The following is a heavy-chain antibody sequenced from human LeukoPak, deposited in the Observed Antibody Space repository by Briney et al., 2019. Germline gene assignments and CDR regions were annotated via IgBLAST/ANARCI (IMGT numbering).Heavy chain of an antibody. D-gene: IGHD3-3*01. J-gene: IGHJ6*02. CDR1: GGIFSSYA. CDR2: IIPILGIA. V-gene: IGHV1-69*04. CDR3: EVGVAQTYYYYGMDV. Sequence: ASVKVSCKASGGIFSSYAISWVRQAPGQGLEWMGRIIPILGIANYAQKFQGRVTITADKSTSTAYMELSSLRSEDTAVYYCEVGVAQTYYYYGMDVWGQGTTVTVSS.